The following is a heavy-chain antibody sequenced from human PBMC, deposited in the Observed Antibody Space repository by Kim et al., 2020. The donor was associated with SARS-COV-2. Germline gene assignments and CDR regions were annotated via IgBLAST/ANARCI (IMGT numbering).Heavy chain of an antibody. D-gene: IGHD2-2*01. CDR1: GGSFSGYY. CDR2: INHSGST. CDR3: ARMGRYCSSTSCYRGNWYFDL. V-gene: IGHV4-34*01. Sequence: SETLSLTCAVYGGSFSGYYWSWIRQPPGKGLEWIGEINHSGSTNYNPSLKSRVTISVDTSKNQFSLKLSSVTAADTAVYYCARMGRYCSSTSCYRGNWYFDLWGRGTLVTVSS. J-gene: IGHJ2*01.